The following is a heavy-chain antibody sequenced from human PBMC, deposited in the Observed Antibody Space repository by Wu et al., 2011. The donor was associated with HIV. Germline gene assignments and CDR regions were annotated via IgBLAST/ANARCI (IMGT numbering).Heavy chain of an antibody. CDR2: IIPIFGTA. Sequence: QVQXVQSGAEVKKPGSSVKVSCKASGGTFNTYAISWVRQAPGQGLEWMGGIIPIFGTANNAQKFQGRVTITTDESTSTAYMELSSLRSEDTAVYYCARGRPRDGYNYPANYWGQGTLVTVSS. D-gene: IGHD5-24*01. V-gene: IGHV1-69*05. CDR3: ARGRPRDGYNYPANY. J-gene: IGHJ4*02. CDR1: GGTFNTYA.